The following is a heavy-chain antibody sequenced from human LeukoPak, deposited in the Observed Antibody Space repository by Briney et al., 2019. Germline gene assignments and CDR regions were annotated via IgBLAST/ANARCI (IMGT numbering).Heavy chain of an antibody. D-gene: IGHD6-19*01. CDR2: IWYDGSKE. V-gene: IGHV3-33*01. CDR1: GFSFRSSG. J-gene: IGHJ4*02. CDR3: ARHHGGWLTLDF. Sequence: PGGSLRVSCAASGFSFRSSGMHWVRQAPGKGLEWVAIIWYDGSKEYYADSVKGRFTISKDNSKNTLYLQMNSLRAEDTAVYYCARHHGGWLTLDFWGQGTLVTVSS.